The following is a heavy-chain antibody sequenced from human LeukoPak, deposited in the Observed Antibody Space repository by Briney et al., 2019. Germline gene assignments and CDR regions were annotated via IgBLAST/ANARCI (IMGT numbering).Heavy chain of an antibody. J-gene: IGHJ3*02. CDR3: ARYCSSTSCYSSAFDI. CDR2: IYHSGST. CDR1: GGSISSGGYY. D-gene: IGHD2-2*01. Sequence: SQTLSLTCTVSGGSISSGGYYWRWIRQPPGKGLEWIGYIYHSGSTYYNPSLKSRVTISVDRSKNQFSLKLSSVTAADTAVYYCARYCSSTSCYSSAFDIWGQGTMVTVSS. V-gene: IGHV4-30-2*01.